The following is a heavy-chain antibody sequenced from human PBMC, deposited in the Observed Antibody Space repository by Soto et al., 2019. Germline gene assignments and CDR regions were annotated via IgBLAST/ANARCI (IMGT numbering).Heavy chain of an antibody. V-gene: IGHV4-30-2*05. CDR1: GGSISSGGYS. CDR3: ASLKSSPYFDY. CDR2: IYHSGST. Sequence: PSETLSLTCAVSGGSISSGGYSWSWIRQPPGKGMEWIGYIYHSGSTYYKPSLKSRVTVSVDTSKNHFSLKLSSVTAADTAVYYCASLKSSPYFDYWGQGTLVTVSS. J-gene: IGHJ4*02. D-gene: IGHD3-10*01.